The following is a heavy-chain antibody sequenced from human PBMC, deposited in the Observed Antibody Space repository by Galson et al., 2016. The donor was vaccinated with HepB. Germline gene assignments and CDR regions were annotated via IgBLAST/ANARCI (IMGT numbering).Heavy chain of an antibody. CDR2: IFYSGST. CDR1: GDSIRNTKYS. D-gene: IGHD2-2*02. Sequence: SETLSLTCTVLGDSIRNTKYSWGWIRQPPGKGLEWIGSIFYSGSTFYNPSLKSRVTISVDTSRHQFSLRLSSGTAADTAVYYCARCYSVNYYYMDVWGKGTTVTVSS. V-gene: IGHV4-39*01. CDR3: ARCYSVNYYYMDV. J-gene: IGHJ6*03.